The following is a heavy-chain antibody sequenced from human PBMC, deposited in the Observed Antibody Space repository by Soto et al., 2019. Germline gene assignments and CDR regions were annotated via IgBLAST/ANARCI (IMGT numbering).Heavy chain of an antibody. J-gene: IGHJ5*02. D-gene: IGHD2-2*01. CDR3: AGHLGYCDTTTCSTYKWFDP. Sequence: PSETLSLTCTVSGGSISSYYWSWIRQSPGKGLEWIGYIYYTGSTNYNPSLRSRVTISLDTSKNQFSLKLSSVTAADTAVYYCAGHLGYCDTTTCSTYKWFDPWGQGTLVTVSS. V-gene: IGHV4-59*08. CDR1: GGSISSYY. CDR2: IYYTGST.